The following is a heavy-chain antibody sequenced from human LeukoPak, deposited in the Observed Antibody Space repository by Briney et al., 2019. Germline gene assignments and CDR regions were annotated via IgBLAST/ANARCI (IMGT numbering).Heavy chain of an antibody. V-gene: IGHV3-9*01. Sequence: GRSLRLSCAASGFILDDYAMRWVRQAPGNCLEWVSGISWNSGSIGYADSVKGRFTISRDNAKNSLYLQMNSLRAEDTALYYCAKASLGELSLYDYWGQGTLVTVSS. CDR2: ISWNSGSI. D-gene: IGHD3-16*02. CDR3: AKASLGELSLYDY. CDR1: GFILDDYA. J-gene: IGHJ4*02.